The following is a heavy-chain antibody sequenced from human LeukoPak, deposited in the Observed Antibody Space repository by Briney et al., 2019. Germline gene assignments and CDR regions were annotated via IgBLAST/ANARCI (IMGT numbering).Heavy chain of an antibody. D-gene: IGHD1-7*01. CDR3: ARDPYNWNYAFDY. CDR2: IYYSGST. Sequence: PSETLSLTCTVSGGSISSYYWSWIRQPPGKGLEWIGYIYYSGSTNYNPSLKSRVTISVDTSKNQFSLRLSSVTAADTAMYYCARDPYNWNYAFDYWGQGTLVTVSS. V-gene: IGHV4-59*12. CDR1: GGSISSYY. J-gene: IGHJ4*02.